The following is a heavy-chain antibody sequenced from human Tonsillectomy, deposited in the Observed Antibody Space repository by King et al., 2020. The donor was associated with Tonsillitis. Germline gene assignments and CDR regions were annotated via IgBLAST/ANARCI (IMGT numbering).Heavy chain of an antibody. Sequence: QLVQSGAEVKRPGASVKVSCKASGYTFTGYYIHWVRQAPGQGLEWMGWINPNNGDTNYAQKFQGRVTMTGDTSISTAYMELSRLRSDDTAVYSCARDLGCSGGSCYSEDSDYWGQGTLVTVSS. CDR3: ARDLGCSGGSCYSEDSDY. J-gene: IGHJ4*02. CDR1: GYTFTGYY. CDR2: INPNNGDT. D-gene: IGHD2-15*01. V-gene: IGHV1-2*02.